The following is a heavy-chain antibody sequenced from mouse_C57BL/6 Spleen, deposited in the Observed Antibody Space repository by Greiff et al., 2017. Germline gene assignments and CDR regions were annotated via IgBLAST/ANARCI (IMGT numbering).Heavy chain of an antibody. Sequence: QVQLKPSGAELAKPGASVKLSCKASGYTFTSYWMHWVKQRPGQGLEWIGYINPSSGYTKYNQKFKDKATLTADKSSSTAYMQLSSLTYEDSAVYYCAIDSSGYAFAYWGQGTLVTVSA. CDR2: INPSSGYT. V-gene: IGHV1-7*01. D-gene: IGHD3-2*02. J-gene: IGHJ3*01. CDR1: GYTFTSYW. CDR3: AIDSSGYAFAY.